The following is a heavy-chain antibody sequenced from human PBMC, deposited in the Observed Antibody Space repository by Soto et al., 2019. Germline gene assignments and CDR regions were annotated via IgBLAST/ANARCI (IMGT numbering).Heavy chain of an antibody. D-gene: IGHD3-10*01. CDR1: GFPFTSSA. V-gene: IGHV1-58*01. CDR2: IVVGSGNT. J-gene: IGHJ3*02. CDR3: AADPHVLLWFGETNAFDI. Sequence: SVKVSCKASGFPFTSSAVQWVRQARGQRLAWIGWIVVGSGNTNYAQKFQERVTITRDMSTSTAYMELSSLRSEDTAVSYCAADPHVLLWFGETNAFDIWGQGTMVTVS.